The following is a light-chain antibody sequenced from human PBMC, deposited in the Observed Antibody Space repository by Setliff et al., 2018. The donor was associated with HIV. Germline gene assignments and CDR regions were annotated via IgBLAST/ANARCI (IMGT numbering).Light chain of an antibody. J-gene: IGKJ1*01. CDR1: QSIHTW. Sequence: PSTLSASVGDRVTITCRASQSIHTWLAWYQQKPGKAPNLLIHRASSLESGVPSRFSGSGAGTDFTLTINSLQPDDFATYYCQQYDTYPWTFGQGIKVDIK. CDR3: QQYDTYPWT. CDR2: RAS. V-gene: IGKV1-5*03.